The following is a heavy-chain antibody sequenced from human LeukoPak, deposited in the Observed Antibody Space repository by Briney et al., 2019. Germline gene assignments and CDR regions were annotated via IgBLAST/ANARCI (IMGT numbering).Heavy chain of an antibody. CDR1: GFTFSSYS. CDR3: ARPLTYYYDSSGFDY. V-gene: IGHV3-21*01. D-gene: IGHD3-22*01. CDR2: ISSSSSYI. J-gene: IGHJ4*02. Sequence: GGSLRLSCAASGFTFSSYSMNWVRQAPGKGLEWVSSISSSSSYIYYADSLKGRFTISRDNAKNSLYLQMNSLRAEDTAVYYCARPLTYYYDSSGFDYWGQGTLVTVSS.